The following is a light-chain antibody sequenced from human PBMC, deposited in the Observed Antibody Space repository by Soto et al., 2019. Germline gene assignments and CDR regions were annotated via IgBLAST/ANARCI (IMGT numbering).Light chain of an antibody. J-gene: IGKJ4*01. V-gene: IGKV3-20*01. CDR1: QSVSNGY. CDR2: GAS. CDR3: QQYGSSLT. Sequence: NGLTQSPDTLSLYTGERATLSCRASQSVSNGYLAWYQQRPGQAPRLLIYGASSRATGIPDRFSGSGSGTDFTLTISRLEPADFAVYYWQQYGSSLTFGGATKV.